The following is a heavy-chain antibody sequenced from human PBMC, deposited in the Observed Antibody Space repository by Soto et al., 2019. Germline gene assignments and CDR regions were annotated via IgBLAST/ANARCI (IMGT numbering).Heavy chain of an antibody. CDR1: GFTFSSYA. CDR2: ISGSGGST. D-gene: IGHD2-15*01. CDR3: AKSRSPYCSGGSCEDYYFDY. Sequence: PGGSLSLSCAASGFTFSSYAMSWVRQAPGKGLEWVSAISGSGGSTYYADSVKGRFTISRDNSKNTLYLQMNSLRAEDTAVYYCAKSRSPYCSGGSCEDYYFDYWGQGTLVTVSS. V-gene: IGHV3-23*01. J-gene: IGHJ4*02.